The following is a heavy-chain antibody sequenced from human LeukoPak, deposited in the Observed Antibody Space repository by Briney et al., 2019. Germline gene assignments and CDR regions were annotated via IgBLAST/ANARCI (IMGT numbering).Heavy chain of an antibody. J-gene: IGHJ4*02. V-gene: IGHV3-30*02. CDR1: GFTFSSYG. Sequence: GGSLRLSCAASGFTFSSYGMHWVRQAPGKGLEWVAFIQYDGSNKYYVDSVKGRFTISRDNSKNTLDLQMNSLRVEDTAVYYCAKDARSEWLRSFDYWGQGTLVTVSS. CDR3: AKDARSEWLRSFDY. CDR2: IQYDGSNK. D-gene: IGHD5-12*01.